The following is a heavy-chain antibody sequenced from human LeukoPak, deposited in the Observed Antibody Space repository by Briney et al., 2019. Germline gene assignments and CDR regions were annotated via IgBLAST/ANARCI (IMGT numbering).Heavy chain of an antibody. CDR3: ARAQQWLVPFDY. CDR1: GGSIGSYY. V-gene: IGHV4-59*01. CDR2: IYYSGST. J-gene: IGHJ4*02. D-gene: IGHD6-19*01. Sequence: PSETLSLTCTVSGGSIGSYYWSWIRQPPGKGLEWIGYIYYSGSTNYNPSLKSRVTISVDTSKNQFSLKLSSVTAADTAVYYCARAQQWLVPFDYWGQGTLVTVSS.